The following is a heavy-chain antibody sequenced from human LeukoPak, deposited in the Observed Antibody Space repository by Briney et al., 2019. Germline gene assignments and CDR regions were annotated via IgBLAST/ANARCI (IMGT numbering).Heavy chain of an antibody. CDR1: GFTFSSYA. V-gene: IGHV3-23*01. D-gene: IGHD2-2*01. CDR2: MSGGGGST. CDR3: AKGHQECTTASCSCYFDF. J-gene: IGHJ4*02. Sequence: GGSLRLSCAASGFTFSSYAVSWVRQAPGKGLDWVSGMSGGGGSTFYADSVKGRFSISRDNSKNTLYLQVNSLRAEDTAVYYCAKGHQECTTASCSCYFDFWGQGTLVTVSS.